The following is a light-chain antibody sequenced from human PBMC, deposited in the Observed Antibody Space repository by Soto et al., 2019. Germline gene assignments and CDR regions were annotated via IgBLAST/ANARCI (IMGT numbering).Light chain of an antibody. CDR3: QQYSSYPLP. CDR2: DAS. J-gene: IGKJ4*01. CDR1: QSISSW. V-gene: IGKV1-5*01. Sequence: DIQMSQSPSTLSASVGDRVTITCRASQSISSWLAWYQQKPGKAPKLLIYDASSLESGVPSRFSGSGSGTEFTLTISSLQPDDFATYCCQQYSSYPLPFGGGTKVDIK.